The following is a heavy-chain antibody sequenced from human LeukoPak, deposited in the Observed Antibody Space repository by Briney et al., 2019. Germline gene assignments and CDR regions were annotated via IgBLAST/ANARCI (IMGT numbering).Heavy chain of an antibody. CDR3: AKDVSPTLLVVDAFDI. Sequence: GGSLRLSCAPSGFTFTSYWMHWVRQAPGKGLEWVSGISWNSGTIDYADSVKGRFTISRYNAKNSLYLQMNSLRAEDTALYYCAKDVSPTLLVVDAFDIWGQGTMVTVSS. CDR2: ISWNSGTI. CDR1: GFTFTSYW. J-gene: IGHJ3*02. D-gene: IGHD2-15*01. V-gene: IGHV3-9*01.